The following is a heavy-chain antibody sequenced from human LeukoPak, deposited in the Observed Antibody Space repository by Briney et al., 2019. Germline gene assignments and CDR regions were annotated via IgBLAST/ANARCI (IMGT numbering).Heavy chain of an antibody. J-gene: IGHJ4*02. CDR2: IYTSGST. D-gene: IGHD4-17*01. Sequence: SETLSLTCTVSGVSNSSYYWSWIRQPAGKGLEWIGRIYTSGSTNYNPSLKSRVTMSVDRSKNQFSLKLSSVTAADTAVYYCARESRDYGDYYWGQGTLVTVSS. CDR1: GVSNSSYY. V-gene: IGHV4-4*07. CDR3: ARESRDYGDYY.